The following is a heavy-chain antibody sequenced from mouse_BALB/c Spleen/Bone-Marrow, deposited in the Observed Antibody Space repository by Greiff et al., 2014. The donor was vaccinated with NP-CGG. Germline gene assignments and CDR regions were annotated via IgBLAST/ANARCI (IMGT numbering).Heavy chain of an antibody. CDR1: GFNIKDTY. J-gene: IGHJ1*01. CDR3: ASYRYGWYIDV. V-gene: IGHV14-3*02. CDR2: IDPANGNT. D-gene: IGHD2-14*01. Sequence: EVQLQESGAELVKPGASVKLSCTASGFNIKDTYMYWVKQRPEQGLEWIGRIDPANGNTKYDPKFQGKATITADTSSNTAYLQLGSLTSEDTAVYCCASYRYGWYIDVWGAGTTVTVSS.